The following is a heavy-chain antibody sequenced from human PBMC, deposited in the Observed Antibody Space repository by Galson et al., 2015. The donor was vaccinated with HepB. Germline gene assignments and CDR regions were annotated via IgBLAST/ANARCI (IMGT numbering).Heavy chain of an antibody. D-gene: IGHD1-26*01. CDR3: ARDFPTRDRGAFDI. Sequence: SLRLSCAASGFTFSDYYMNWIRQAPGKGLEWVSYISSSGSYTNYADSVKGRFTISRENAKNSLYLQMNSLRAEDTAVYYCARDFPTRDRGAFDIWGQGTMVTVSS. V-gene: IGHV3-11*06. CDR2: ISSSGSYT. CDR1: GFTFSDYY. J-gene: IGHJ3*02.